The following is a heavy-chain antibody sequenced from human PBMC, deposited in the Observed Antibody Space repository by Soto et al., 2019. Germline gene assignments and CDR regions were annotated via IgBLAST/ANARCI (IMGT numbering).Heavy chain of an antibody. CDR2: INPYNGNT. D-gene: IGHD1-26*01. J-gene: IGHJ5*02. CDR1: GYTFTSYG. V-gene: IGHV1-18*01. CDR3: ARDPVGGNCFDP. Sequence: ASVKFSCKASGYTFTSYGISWVRQAPGQVLECMGWINPYNGNTNYXXKLQGRVXXTTDRSTSTAXVELRXLRSDDTAVYYCARDPVGGNCFDPWRQGTLVTVSS.